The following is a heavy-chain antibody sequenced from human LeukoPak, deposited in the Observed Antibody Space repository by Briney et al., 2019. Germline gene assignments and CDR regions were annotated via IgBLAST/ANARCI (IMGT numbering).Heavy chain of an antibody. CDR2: IIPIFGTA. CDR3: ASDSPPTTVRIYYYGMDV. J-gene: IGHJ6*02. D-gene: IGHD4-11*01. V-gene: IGHV1-69*13. Sequence: ASVKVSCKASGGTFSSYAISWVRQAPGQGLEWMGGIIPIFGTANYAQKFQGRVTITADESTSTAYMGLSSLRSEDTAVYYCASDSPPTTVRIYYYGMDVWGQGTTVTVSS. CDR1: GGTFSSYA.